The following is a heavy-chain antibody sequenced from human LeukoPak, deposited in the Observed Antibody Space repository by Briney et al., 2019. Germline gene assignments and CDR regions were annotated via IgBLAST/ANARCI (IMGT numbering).Heavy chain of an antibody. V-gene: IGHV4-59*01. CDR3: ARFGVDYDMDV. CDR2: ICYTGRA. D-gene: IGHD3-16*01. Sequence: SETLSLTCTVSGGSISGYYWTWIRQPPGKGLEWIGQICYTGRADYNPSLKSRITISVDTSKNQISLRLSSVTAADTAIYYCARFGVDYDMDVWGQGTTVTVSS. CDR1: GGSISGYY. J-gene: IGHJ6*02.